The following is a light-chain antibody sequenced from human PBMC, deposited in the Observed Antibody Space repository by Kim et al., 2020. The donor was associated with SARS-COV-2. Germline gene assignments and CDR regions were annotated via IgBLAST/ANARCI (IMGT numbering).Light chain of an antibody. CDR3: QSYDSSLSGWV. V-gene: IGLV1-40*03. Sequence: RGPSAGRGDSSNIGADFDVHWYQHRPGTAPKHVIVANNNRPSGVPDRRSASKSGASASLAITGLQAEDEADYYCQSYDSSLSGWVFGGGTQLTVL. CDR1: SSNIGADFD. J-gene: IGLJ3*02. CDR2: ANN.